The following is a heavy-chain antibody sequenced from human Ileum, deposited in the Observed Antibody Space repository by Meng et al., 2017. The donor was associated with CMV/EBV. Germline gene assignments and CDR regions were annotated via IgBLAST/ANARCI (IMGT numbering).Heavy chain of an antibody. Sequence: GESLKISCAASGFTFSSYGMHWVRQAPGEGLEWVAVIWYDGSNKYYADSVKGRFTISRDNSKNTLYLQMNSLRPEDTALYYCARDAKPASGIDLDPWGQGTLVTVSS. CDR1: GFTFSSYG. CDR3: ARDAKPASGIDLDP. J-gene: IGHJ5*02. V-gene: IGHV3-33*01. CDR2: IWYDGSNK. D-gene: IGHD2-2*01.